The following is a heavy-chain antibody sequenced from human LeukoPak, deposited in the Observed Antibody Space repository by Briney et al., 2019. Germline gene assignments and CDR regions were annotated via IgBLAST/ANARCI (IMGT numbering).Heavy chain of an antibody. V-gene: IGHV3-30*02. CDR2: LRFSGDSK. Sequence: PGGSLRLSCAAFGSFLNSYGIHWIRQPPGGGLEWVSFLRFSGDSKQYADSVKGRFTVSRDSSRNTIYLQMNRLTGDDTALYFCAHDLQGGSYGLIGAFGTLSSWGQGTVVIVSS. D-gene: IGHD6-6*01. CDR3: AHDLQGGSYGLIGAFGTLSS. J-gene: IGHJ4*02. CDR1: GSFLNSYG.